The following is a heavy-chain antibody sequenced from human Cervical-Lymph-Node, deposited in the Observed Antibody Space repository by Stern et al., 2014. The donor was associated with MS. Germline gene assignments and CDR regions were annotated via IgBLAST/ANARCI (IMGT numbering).Heavy chain of an antibody. D-gene: IGHD6-13*01. CDR1: GFTFSSYG. CDR3: ARESGSSWYRDYYYYGMDV. J-gene: IGHJ6*02. Sequence: VQLVESGGGVVQPGRSLRLSCAASGFTFSSYGMHWVRQAPGKGLGWVAVIWYDGSNKYYADSVKGRFTISRDNSKNTLYLQMNSLRAEDTAVYYCARESGSSWYRDYYYYGMDVWGQGTTVTVSS. CDR2: IWYDGSNK. V-gene: IGHV3-33*01.